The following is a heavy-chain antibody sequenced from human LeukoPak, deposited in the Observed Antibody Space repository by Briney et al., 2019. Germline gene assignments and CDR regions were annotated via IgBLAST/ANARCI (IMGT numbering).Heavy chain of an antibody. CDR3: ARGRDYDILTGYYWFDP. CDR2: MNPNSGNT. Sequence: ASVKVSCKASGYTFTSYDINWVGQATGQGLEWMGWMNPNSGNTGYAQKFQGRVTMTRNTSISTAYMELSSLRSEDTAVYYCARGRDYDILTGYYWFDPWGQGTLVTVSS. V-gene: IGHV1-8*01. J-gene: IGHJ5*02. CDR1: GYTFTSYD. D-gene: IGHD3-9*01.